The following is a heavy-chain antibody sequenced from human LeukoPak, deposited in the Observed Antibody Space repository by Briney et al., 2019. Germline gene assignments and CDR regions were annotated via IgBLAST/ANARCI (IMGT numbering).Heavy chain of an antibody. V-gene: IGHV4-4*07. D-gene: IGHD1-26*01. CDR1: GGSISSYY. CDR3: ARVGGRYPYYYYYMDV. J-gene: IGHJ6*03. CDR2: IYTSGST. Sequence: SETLSLTCTVSGGSISSYYWSWIRQPAGKGLEWIVRIYTSGSTNYNPSLKSRVTMSVDTSKNQFSLKLSSVTAADTAVYYCARVGGRYPYYYYYMDVWGKGTTVTVSS.